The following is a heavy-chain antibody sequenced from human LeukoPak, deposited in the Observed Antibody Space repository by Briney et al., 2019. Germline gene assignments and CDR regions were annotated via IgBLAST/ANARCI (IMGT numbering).Heavy chain of an antibody. J-gene: IGHJ5*02. CDR1: GFTFSSYL. CDR3: EGAWS. Sequence: GGSLRLSCAASGFTFSSYLVNWVRQAPGKGLEWVANINQDGSKKNYVDSVKGRFTISRDNAKNSLYLQMNSLRAEDTAVYYCEGAWSWGPGTLVTVSS. D-gene: IGHD6-19*01. V-gene: IGHV3-7*01. CDR2: INQDGSKK.